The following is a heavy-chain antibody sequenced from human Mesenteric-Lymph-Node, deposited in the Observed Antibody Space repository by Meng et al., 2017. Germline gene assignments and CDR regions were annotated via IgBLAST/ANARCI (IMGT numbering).Heavy chain of an antibody. D-gene: IGHD6-19*01. Sequence: EVQLVETGGCLIQPGGSLRLSCAASGFTVSSNHMSWVCQAPGKGLEWVSVIYSSGSKHYADSVKGRFTISRDNSKNTVYLQMNSLRAEDTAVYYCAKDSSGGWYHNYWGQGTLVTVSS. J-gene: IGHJ4*02. CDR1: GFTVSSNH. V-gene: IGHV3-53*02. CDR3: AKDSSGGWYHNY. CDR2: IYSSGSK.